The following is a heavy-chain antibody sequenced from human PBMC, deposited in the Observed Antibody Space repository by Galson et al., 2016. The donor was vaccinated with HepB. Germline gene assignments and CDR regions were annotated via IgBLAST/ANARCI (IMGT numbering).Heavy chain of an antibody. CDR1: GGSINSGSYY. J-gene: IGHJ3*02. CDR2: IYYSGTT. D-gene: IGHD1-26*01. CDR3: ARHKIVGAIDAFDI. V-gene: IGHV4-39*01. Sequence: ETLSLTCTVSGGSINSGSYYWAWIRQPPGKGLEYIGSIYYSGTTYYNPSLKSRATIFVDTSRNQFSLEMSSVTTADATVYYCARHKIVGAIDAFDIWGQGTMVSVSS.